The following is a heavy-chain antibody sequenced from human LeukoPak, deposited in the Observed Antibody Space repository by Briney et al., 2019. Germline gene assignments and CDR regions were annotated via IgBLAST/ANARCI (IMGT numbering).Heavy chain of an antibody. Sequence: ASVKVSCKASGYTFTSYYMHWVRQAPGQGLEWMGIINPSGGSTSYAQKFQGRVTMTRDMSTSTVYMELSSLRSEDTAVYYCARSEAGEGYYYYYYMDVWGKGTTVTVSS. CDR3: ARSEAGEGYYYYYYMDV. CDR1: GYTFTSYY. V-gene: IGHV1-46*01. J-gene: IGHJ6*03. CDR2: INPSGGST. D-gene: IGHD6-13*01.